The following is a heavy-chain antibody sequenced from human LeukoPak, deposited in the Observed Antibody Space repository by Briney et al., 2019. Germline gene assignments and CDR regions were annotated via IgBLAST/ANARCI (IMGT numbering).Heavy chain of an antibody. D-gene: IGHD6-19*01. V-gene: IGHV4-59*08. CDR1: GGSMNNYY. J-gene: IGHJ4*02. CDR2: VYQTGDT. Sequence: SETLSLTCIVSGGSMNNYYWSWFRQPPGKGLEWIAYVYQTGDTRYNPSLKSRVSISLDMSKNQFSLKVSSVTATDTAVYYCARHPFSAPFDYWGQGILVTVSS. CDR3: ARHPFSAPFDY.